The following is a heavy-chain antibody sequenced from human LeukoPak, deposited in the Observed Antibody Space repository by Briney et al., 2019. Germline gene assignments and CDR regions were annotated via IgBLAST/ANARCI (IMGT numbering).Heavy chain of an antibody. Sequence: ASVKVSCKASGYTFIDYYIHWVRQAPGQGLEWMGWINPNSGGTNFAQKFQGRVTMTRDTSISTAYMELSRLTSNDTAVYYCARGAYYDSSGYYHGDTYDIWGQGTMVTVSS. CDR3: ARGAYYDSSGYYHGDTYDI. V-gene: IGHV1-2*02. D-gene: IGHD3-22*01. CDR2: INPNSGGT. CDR1: GYTFIDYY. J-gene: IGHJ3*02.